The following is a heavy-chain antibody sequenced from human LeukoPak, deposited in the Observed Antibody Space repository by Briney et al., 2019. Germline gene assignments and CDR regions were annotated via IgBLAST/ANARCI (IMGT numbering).Heavy chain of an antibody. CDR2: INPNSGGT. CDR1: GYTFTDYC. D-gene: IGHD6-19*01. Sequence: WASVKVSCKASGYTFTDYCMNWVRQAPGQGLEWMGRINPNSGGTNYAQKFQGRVTMTRDTSISTAYMELSRLRSDDTAVYYCARLGVAGTALDYWGQGTLVTVSS. V-gene: IGHV1-2*06. J-gene: IGHJ4*02. CDR3: ARLGVAGTALDY.